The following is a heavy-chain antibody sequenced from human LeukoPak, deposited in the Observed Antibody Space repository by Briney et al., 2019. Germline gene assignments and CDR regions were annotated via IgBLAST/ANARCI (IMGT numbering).Heavy chain of an antibody. CDR1: GGSISSNY. CDR3: AREWNPSGWVDYFDS. V-gene: IGHV4-4*07. CDR2: IYNSGST. Sequence: SETLSLTCSVSGGSISSNYWSWIRQPAGKGLEWIGRIYNSGSTKYNPSLKSRVTISVDTSKNQFSLKLSSVTSTDTAVYYCAREWNPSGWVDYFDSWGQGTLVTVSS. J-gene: IGHJ4*02. D-gene: IGHD1-1*01.